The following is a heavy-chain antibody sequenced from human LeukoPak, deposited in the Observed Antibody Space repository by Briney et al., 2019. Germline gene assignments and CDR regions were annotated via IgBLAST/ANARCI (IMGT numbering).Heavy chain of an antibody. CDR2: VRSSGST. CDR3: ARGVLVGATGHHFAY. D-gene: IGHD2-8*02. J-gene: IGHJ4*02. CDR1: GASISSDSYY. Sequence: SETLSLTCTVSGASISSDSYYWSWIRQRQGEGLEWVGYVRSSGSTNYNPSLKSRVAISEDTPKNQFTLKLSSVTAADTAVYYCARGVLVGATGHHFAYWGQGTLVTVSS. V-gene: IGHV4-61*01.